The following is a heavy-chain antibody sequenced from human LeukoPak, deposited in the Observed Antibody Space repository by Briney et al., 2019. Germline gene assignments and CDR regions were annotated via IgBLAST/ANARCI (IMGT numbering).Heavy chain of an antibody. Sequence: GGSLRLFCAASGFTFDDYGMSWVRQAPGKGLEWVSGMNWNGGSTGYADSVKGRFTISRDNAKNSLYLQMNSLRAEDTALYYCARDYYGGFDLWGQGTLVTVSS. CDR1: GFTFDDYG. J-gene: IGHJ5*02. D-gene: IGHD3-10*01. V-gene: IGHV3-20*04. CDR2: MNWNGGST. CDR3: ARDYYGGFDL.